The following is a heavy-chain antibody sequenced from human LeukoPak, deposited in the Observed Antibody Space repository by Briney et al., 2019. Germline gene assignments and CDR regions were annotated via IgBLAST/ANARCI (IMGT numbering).Heavy chain of an antibody. D-gene: IGHD3-10*01. J-gene: IGHJ6*02. V-gene: IGHV1-8*01. CDR2: INPNSGNT. Sequence: ASVKVSCKASGYTFTSYDINWVRQAPGQGLEWMGWINPNSGNTGYAQKFQGRVTMTRGTSISKAYMELSSLRSEDTAVYYCARGRPRGSGHYYYYDAMDVWGQGTTVTVSS. CDR1: GYTFTSYD. CDR3: ARGRPRGSGHYYYYDAMDV.